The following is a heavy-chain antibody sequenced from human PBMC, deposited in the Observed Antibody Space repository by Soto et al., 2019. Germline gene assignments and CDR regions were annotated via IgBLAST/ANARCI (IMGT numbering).Heavy chain of an antibody. CDR1: GGSISMYY. Sequence: QVQLQESGPGLVKPSETLSLTCTVSGGSISMYYWSWIRQPPGKGLEWIGYIYYSGSTNYNPSLQSRVTLSVVTSKNQFSLKLSSVTAADTAVYYCASLLTSEDSSSYTDVWGKGTTVTVSS. CDR2: IYYSGST. J-gene: IGHJ6*03. V-gene: IGHV4-59*08. CDR3: ASLLTSEDSSSYTDV. D-gene: IGHD4-17*01.